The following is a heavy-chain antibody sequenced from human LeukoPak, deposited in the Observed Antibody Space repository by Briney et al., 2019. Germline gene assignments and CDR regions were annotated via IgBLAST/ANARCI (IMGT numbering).Heavy chain of an antibody. CDR1: GDTFTAYY. D-gene: IGHD3-22*01. Sequence: GASLKVSCKASGDTFTAYYVHWGRHAPRQGHELMGWISPSSSGTEYAQKFQGRVTMTRDTSISTVYMELRRLKSDDTAVYNCARSLGDSSGSFDFWGQGTLVTVSS. CDR2: ISPSSSGT. CDR3: ARSLGDSSGSFDF. V-gene: IGHV1-2*02. J-gene: IGHJ4*02.